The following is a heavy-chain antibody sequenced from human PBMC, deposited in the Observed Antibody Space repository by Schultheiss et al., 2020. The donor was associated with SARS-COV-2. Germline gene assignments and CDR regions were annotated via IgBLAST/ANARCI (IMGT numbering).Heavy chain of an antibody. D-gene: IGHD5-24*01. V-gene: IGHV3-21*01. Sequence: GESLKISCAASGFTFSSYSMNWVRQAPGKGLEWVSSISSSSSYIYYADSVKGRFTISRDNAKNTLYLQMNSLRAEDTAVYYCARDPEMATTKGDAFDIWGQGTMVTVSS. CDR2: ISSSSSYI. CDR1: GFTFSSYS. CDR3: ARDPEMATTKGDAFDI. J-gene: IGHJ3*02.